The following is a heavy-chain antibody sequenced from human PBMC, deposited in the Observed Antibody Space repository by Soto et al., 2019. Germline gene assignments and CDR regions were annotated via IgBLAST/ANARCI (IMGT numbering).Heavy chain of an antibody. CDR1: GSSVSGGIYY. CDR3: ARYRDYGDYGYFDS. V-gene: IGHV4-61*01. Sequence: PSEALSLICTVSGSSVSGGIYYWTWIRQPPGKGLEWIGYIYHSETTNYNASLRSRVTISVDTSKNQFSLRLTSVTAADTAVYYCARYRDYGDYGYFDSWGQGTLVTVSS. CDR2: IYHSETT. J-gene: IGHJ4*02. D-gene: IGHD4-17*01.